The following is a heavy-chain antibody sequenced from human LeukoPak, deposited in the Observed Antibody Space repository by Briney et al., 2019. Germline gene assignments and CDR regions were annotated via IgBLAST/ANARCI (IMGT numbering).Heavy chain of an antibody. CDR2: IKSKTDGATI. J-gene: IGHJ4*02. D-gene: IGHD3-9*01. CDR1: GINFNHAW. CDR3: TTLYFGSGHDY. Sequence: PGESLRLSCAVAGINFNHAWMSWVRQSPGKGLDWVGRIKSKTDGATIDYAAPVKGRFTISRDDSKNTLYLQMNSLKAEDTAVYFCTTLYFGSGHDYWGQGTLVTVSS. V-gene: IGHV3-15*01.